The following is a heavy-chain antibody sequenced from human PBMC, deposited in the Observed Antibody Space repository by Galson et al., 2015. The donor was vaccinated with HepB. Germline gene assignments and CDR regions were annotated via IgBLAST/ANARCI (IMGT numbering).Heavy chain of an antibody. CDR1: GYTFTSYG. V-gene: IGHV1-18*04. D-gene: IGHD2-15*01. CDR2: ISAYNGNT. Sequence: SVKVSCKASGYTFTSYGIAWVRQAPGQGLEWMGWISAYNGNTNYAQKLQGRVTMTTDTSTRTAYMELMSLRSDDTAVYYCARLSGIERDAFDIWGQGTMVTVSS. J-gene: IGHJ3*02. CDR3: ARLSGIERDAFDI.